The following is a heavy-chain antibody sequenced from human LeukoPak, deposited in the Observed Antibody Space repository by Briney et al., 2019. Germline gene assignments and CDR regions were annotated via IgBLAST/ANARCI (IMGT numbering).Heavy chain of an antibody. J-gene: IGHJ4*02. V-gene: IGHV4-59*08. CDR2: IYHTGTT. D-gene: IGHD3-16*01. Sequence: SETLSLTCTVSGGSISTYYWSWIRQPPGKGLEWIGYIYHTGTTNYNTSLKSRASISVDTSKNQFSLKLSSVTAADTAVYYGARHPFGGSRNCRSFDSWGQGVLVTV. CDR1: GGSISTYY. CDR3: ARHPFGGSRNCRSFDS.